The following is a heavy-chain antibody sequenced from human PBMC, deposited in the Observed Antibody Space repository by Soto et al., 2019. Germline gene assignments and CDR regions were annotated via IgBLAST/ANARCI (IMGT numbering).Heavy chain of an antibody. V-gene: IGHV3-23*01. CDR3: AKGYYKSSGWYGHQSAEDPIAWFDP. CDR2: ISGSGGST. Sequence: PGGSLRLSCAASGFTFSSYAMSWVRQAPGKGLEWVSAISGSGGSTYYADSVRGRFTISRDNSKNTLYLQMNSLRAEDTAVYYCAKGYYKSSGWYGHQSAEDPIAWFDPWGQGTLVTVSS. J-gene: IGHJ5*02. D-gene: IGHD6-19*01. CDR1: GFTFSSYA.